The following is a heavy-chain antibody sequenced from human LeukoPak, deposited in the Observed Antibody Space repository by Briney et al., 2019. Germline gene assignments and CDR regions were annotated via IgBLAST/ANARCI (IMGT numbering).Heavy chain of an antibody. Sequence: QPGGSLRLSCAASEFTFSTYTMNWVRQAPGKGLEWISYIRSNSGATGYADSVKGRFTISKDNDENSLYLQMNSLRDEDTAVYYCARGDYAYFDYWGRGTLVTVSS. D-gene: IGHD3-16*01. CDR1: EFTFSTYT. CDR3: ARGDYAYFDY. J-gene: IGHJ4*02. CDR2: IRSNSGAT. V-gene: IGHV3-48*02.